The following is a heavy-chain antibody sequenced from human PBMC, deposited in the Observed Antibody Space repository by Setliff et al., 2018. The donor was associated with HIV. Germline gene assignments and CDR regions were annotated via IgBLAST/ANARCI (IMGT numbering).Heavy chain of an antibody. CDR2: IYHDGTT. CDR3: AGHPVTSGWLSLNWFDP. D-gene: IGHD6-19*01. Sequence: SETLSLTCSVSGGSINTSSYYWAWVRQPPGNELEWIGSIYHDGTTHYRSSLRSRAAISIDTSKSQIPLKVRSVTAADTAVYFCAGHPVTSGWLSLNWFDPWGQGILVTVLS. J-gene: IGHJ5*01. CDR1: GGSINTSSYY. V-gene: IGHV4-39*06.